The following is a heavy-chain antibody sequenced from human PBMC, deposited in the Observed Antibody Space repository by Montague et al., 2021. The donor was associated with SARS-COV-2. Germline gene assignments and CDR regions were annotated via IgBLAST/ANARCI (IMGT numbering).Heavy chain of an antibody. CDR1: GAPMSGSY. D-gene: IGHD3-22*01. Sequence: SETLSLTCTVSGAPMSGSYWGWVRQPPGKGPEWIGNIYSSGSTHYNPSLKRRVTISVDTSKSQFSLRLTSVTAADTAVYYCVREGRSSAYAMDYWGQGTLVTVSS. CDR2: IYSSGST. CDR3: VREGRSSAYAMDY. V-gene: IGHV4-59*01. J-gene: IGHJ4*02.